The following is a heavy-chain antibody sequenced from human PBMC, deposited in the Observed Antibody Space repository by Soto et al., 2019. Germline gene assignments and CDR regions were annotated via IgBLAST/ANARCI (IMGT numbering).Heavy chain of an antibody. CDR1: GFTFSSYG. D-gene: IGHD6-13*01. J-gene: IGHJ4*02. Sequence: ESGGGVVQPGRSLRLSCAASGFTFSSYGMHWVRQAPGKGLEWVAVISYDGSNKYYADSVKGRFPISRDNSKNTLYLQMNSLRAEDTAVYYCAKEPGGSSWGQGTLVTVSS. CDR3: AKEPGGSS. CDR2: ISYDGSNK. V-gene: IGHV3-30*18.